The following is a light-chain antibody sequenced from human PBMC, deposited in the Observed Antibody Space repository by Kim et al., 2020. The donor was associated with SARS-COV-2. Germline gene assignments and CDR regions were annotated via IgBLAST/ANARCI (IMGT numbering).Light chain of an antibody. CDR2: DKN. Sequence: SSELTQDPAVSVALGQTVRITCQGDSLRSYYAGWYQQKPGQAPMLVIYDKNNRPSGIPDRFSGSSSGNTASLTITGAPAEDEADYYCNSRDIRGNQVLGG. CDR1: SLRSYY. J-gene: IGLJ2*01. CDR3: NSRDIRGNQV. V-gene: IGLV3-19*01.